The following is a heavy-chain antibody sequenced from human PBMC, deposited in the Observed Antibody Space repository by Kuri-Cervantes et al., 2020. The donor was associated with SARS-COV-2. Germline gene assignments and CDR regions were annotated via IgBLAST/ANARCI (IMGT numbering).Heavy chain of an antibody. J-gene: IGHJ6*02. CDR1: GFTFSSYS. V-gene: IGHV3-7*01. D-gene: IGHD2-8*01. CDR3: ARWCNKMPWYYYGMDV. CDR2: IKQDGSEK. Sequence: ETLSLTCAASGFTFSSYSMNWVRQAPGKGLEWVANIKQDGSEKYYVDSAKGRFTISRDNAKNSLYLQMNSLRAEDTAVYYCARWCNKMPWYYYGMDVWGQGTTVTLSS.